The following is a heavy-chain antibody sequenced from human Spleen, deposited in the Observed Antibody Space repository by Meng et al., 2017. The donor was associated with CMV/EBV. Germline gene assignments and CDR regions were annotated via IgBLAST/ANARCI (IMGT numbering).Heavy chain of an antibody. D-gene: IGHD3-3*01. CDR2: IFHSGDT. CDR3: AGLDTVDIRLFGGVTLRGRLFDL. Sequence: ESLKISCTVSGVSVSSGNYYWSWIRQPPGKGLECIGSIFHSGDTYYKPSLRSRVTISVDSSKTQVSLRLRSVTAADTAVYSCAGLDTVDIRLFGGVTLRGRLFDLWGQGRLVTV. CDR1: GVSVSSGNYY. V-gene: IGHV4-61*01. J-gene: IGHJ4*02.